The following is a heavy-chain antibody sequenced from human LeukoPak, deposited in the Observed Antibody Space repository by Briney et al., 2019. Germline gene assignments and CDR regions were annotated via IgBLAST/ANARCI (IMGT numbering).Heavy chain of an antibody. CDR2: ITGSGDTT. V-gene: IGHV3-23*01. D-gene: IGHD3-9*01. Sequence: AGGSLRLSCAASGFIFRNYAMSWVCQAPGKGLEWVLAITGSGDTTYYADSVEGRFTISRDNSKNALYVEMNTLRAEDTAVYYCVKWGDYDILTGYYVPDFWGQGTLVTVSS. J-gene: IGHJ4*02. CDR3: VKWGDYDILTGYYVPDF. CDR1: GFIFRNYA.